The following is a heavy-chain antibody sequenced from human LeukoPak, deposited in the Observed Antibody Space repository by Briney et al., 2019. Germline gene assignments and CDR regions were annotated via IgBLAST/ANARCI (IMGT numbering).Heavy chain of an antibody. Sequence: PGGSLRLSCGASGFTFSDYDMHWVRQAPGKGLEWVAVISYDGFNKYYGDSVKGRFTISRDNPKNALYLQINSLRAEDTVVYYCANSRRDGYNQWYYGMDVWGQGTTVTVSS. CDR2: ISYDGFNK. J-gene: IGHJ6*02. CDR1: GFTFSDYD. CDR3: ANSRRDGYNQWYYGMDV. D-gene: IGHD5-24*01. V-gene: IGHV3-30*18.